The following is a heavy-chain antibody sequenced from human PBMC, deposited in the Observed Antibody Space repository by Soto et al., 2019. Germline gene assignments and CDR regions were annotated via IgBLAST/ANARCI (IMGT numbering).Heavy chain of an antibody. V-gene: IGHV4-59*13. J-gene: IGHJ3*02. CDR1: GGSISSYY. D-gene: IGHD3-3*01. CDR3: ARGNHAHEDDPGRFLEWLITVGDAFDI. CDR2: IYYSGST. Sequence: SETLSLTCTVSGGSISSYYWSWIRQPPGKGLEWIGYIYYSGSTNYNPSLKSRVTISVDTSKNQSSLKLSSVTAADTAVYYCARGNHAHEDDPGRFLEWLITVGDAFDIWGQGTMVTVSS.